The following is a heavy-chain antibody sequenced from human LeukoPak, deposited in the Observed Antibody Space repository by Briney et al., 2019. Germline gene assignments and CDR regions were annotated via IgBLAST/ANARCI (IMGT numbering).Heavy chain of an antibody. V-gene: IGHV4-4*02. CDR3: ARVDYCSGGSCNPYFDY. Sequence: SETLSLTCAVSGGSISRSNWWSWVRQSPGKGLEWIREIYHSGSTNYNPSLKSRVTISLDKSKNQFSLKLSSVTAADTAVYYCARVDYCSGGSCNPYFDYWGQGTLVTVSS. D-gene: IGHD2-15*01. J-gene: IGHJ4*02. CDR2: IYHSGST. CDR1: GGSISRSNW.